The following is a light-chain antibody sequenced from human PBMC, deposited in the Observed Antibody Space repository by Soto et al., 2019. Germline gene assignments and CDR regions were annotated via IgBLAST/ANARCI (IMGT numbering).Light chain of an antibody. CDR1: ESLSTY. CDR3: QSYNDWPFT. CDR2: GAS. Sequence: EIVMTQSPATLSVSPGERVTLSCRASESLSTYLAWYQQKPGQAPRLLIYGASTKATGIPARFSGSWSATDFTLTIGSLQSEDFAVYYCQSYNDWPFTFGQGTKLEI. V-gene: IGKV3-15*01. J-gene: IGKJ2*01.